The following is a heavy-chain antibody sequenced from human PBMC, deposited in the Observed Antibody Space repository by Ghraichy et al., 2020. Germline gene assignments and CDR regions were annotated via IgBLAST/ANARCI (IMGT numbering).Heavy chain of an antibody. J-gene: IGHJ3*02. CDR1: GGSISSYY. D-gene: IGHD3-3*01. Sequence: SETLSLTCTVSGGSISSYYWSWIRQRPGKGLEWIWYINYSGSTNYNPSLKSRVTISVDTSKNQFPLKLSSVTAADTAVYYCARATTYYDFWNGYQKLNAFDIWGQGTMVTVSS. CDR2: INYSGST. CDR3: ARATTYYDFWNGYQKLNAFDI. V-gene: IGHV4-59*01.